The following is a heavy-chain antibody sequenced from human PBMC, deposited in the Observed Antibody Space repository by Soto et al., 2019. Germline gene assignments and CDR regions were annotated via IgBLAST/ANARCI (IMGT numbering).Heavy chain of an antibody. CDR2: IYSDGST. CDR1: GFTVNSNY. D-gene: IGHD3-9*01. CDR3: ATLTKHDILTGFYPC. V-gene: IGHV3-66*01. Sequence: VQLVESGGGLVQPGGSLRLSCAASGFTVNSNYMSWVRQAPGKGLEWVSVIYSDGSTYYADSVKGRFIISRDNSNNTLYFQMNSLRAEDTAVYYCATLTKHDILTGFYPCWGQGTLVTVSS. J-gene: IGHJ4*02.